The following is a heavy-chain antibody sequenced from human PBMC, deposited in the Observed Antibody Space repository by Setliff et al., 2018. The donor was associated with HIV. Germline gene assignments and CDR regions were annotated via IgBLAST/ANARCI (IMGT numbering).Heavy chain of an antibody. CDR3: ARRGRDGVFIMFATGFDP. V-gene: IGHV4-39*01. Sequence: SETLSLTCSVSGGSISSSTYYWGWIRQPPGKGLEWIGDIFYTGSTYYNPSLKSRVAISVDTSENQLSLKLNSVTAADTAVYYCARRGRDGVFIMFATGFDPWGQGALVTV. J-gene: IGHJ5*02. D-gene: IGHD2-8*01. CDR2: IFYTGST. CDR1: GGSISSSTYY.